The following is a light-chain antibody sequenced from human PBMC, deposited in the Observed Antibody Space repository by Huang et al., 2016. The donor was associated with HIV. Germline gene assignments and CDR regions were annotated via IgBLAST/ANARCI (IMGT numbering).Light chain of an antibody. CDR3: QQYDQWPPWT. J-gene: IGKJ1*01. V-gene: IGKV3-15*01. CDR1: QRVSSN. Sequence: ATLSCRASQRVSSNLAWYQQRPGQAPRLLIFGAATRATGIPPRFSGGGSETVFTLTISSLQSEDFAVYYCQQYDQWPPWTFGQGTKVEIK. CDR2: GAA.